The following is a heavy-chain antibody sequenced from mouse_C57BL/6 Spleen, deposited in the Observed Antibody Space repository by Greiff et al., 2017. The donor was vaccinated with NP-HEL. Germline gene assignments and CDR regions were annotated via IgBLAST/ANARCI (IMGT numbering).Heavy chain of an antibody. D-gene: IGHD1-1*01. CDR1: GYSFTGYY. Sequence: EVHLVESGPELVKPGASVKISCKASGYSFTGYYMNWVKQSPEKSLEWIGEINPSTGGTTYNQKFKAKATLTVDKSSSTAYMQLKSLTSEDSAVYYCARRYYGSSGAMDYWGQGTSVTVSS. V-gene: IGHV1-42*01. CDR3: ARRYYGSSGAMDY. J-gene: IGHJ4*01. CDR2: INPSTGGT.